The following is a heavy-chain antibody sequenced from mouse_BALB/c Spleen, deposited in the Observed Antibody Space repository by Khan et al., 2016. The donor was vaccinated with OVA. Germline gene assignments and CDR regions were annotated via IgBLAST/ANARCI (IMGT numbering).Heavy chain of an antibody. V-gene: IGHV1-5*01. CDR2: IYPGNSDT. Sequence: VQLQQSGTVLARPGASVKMSCKGSGYTFTNYWMHWVKQRPGQGLEWIGVIYPGNSDTNYNQKFKGKAKLTAVTSTSTAYMKLTSRTNEDSAVYYCTRSGFGNYVNWEYWGQGTTLTVTS. J-gene: IGHJ2*01. CDR3: TRSGFGNYVNWEY. CDR1: GYTFTNYW. D-gene: IGHD2-1*01.